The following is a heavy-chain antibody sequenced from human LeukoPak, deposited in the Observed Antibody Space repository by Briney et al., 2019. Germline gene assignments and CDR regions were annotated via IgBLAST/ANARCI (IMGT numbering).Heavy chain of an antibody. CDR1: GGTFSSYA. D-gene: IGHD2-8*02. V-gene: IGHV1-69*04. CDR3: ARDSPHPGRPRY. J-gene: IGHJ4*02. CDR2: IIPILGIA. Sequence: RASVKVSCKASGGTFSSYAISWVRQAPGQGLEWMGRIIPILGIANYAQEFQGRVTITADKSTSTAYMELSSLRSEDTAVYYCARDSPHPGRPRYWGQGTLVTVSS.